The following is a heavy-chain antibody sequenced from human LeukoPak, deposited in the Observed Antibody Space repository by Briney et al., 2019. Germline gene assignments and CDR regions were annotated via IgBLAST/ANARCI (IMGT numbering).Heavy chain of an antibody. D-gene: IGHD6-19*01. CDR1: GFTFSSYG. J-gene: IGHJ4*02. Sequence: GGSLRLSCAASGFTFSSYGMHWVRQAPGKGLEWVAVISYDGSNKYYADSVKGRFTISRDNSKNTLYLQMNSLRAEDTAVYYCAKAQYSSGWSGGDYSGQGTLVTVSS. CDR3: AKAQYSSGWSGGDY. V-gene: IGHV3-30*18. CDR2: ISYDGSNK.